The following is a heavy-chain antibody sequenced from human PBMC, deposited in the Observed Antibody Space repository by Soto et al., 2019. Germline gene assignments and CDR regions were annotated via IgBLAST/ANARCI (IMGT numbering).Heavy chain of an antibody. CDR3: ALIVPAMVGPFDY. Sequence: TLSLTCTVSGGSISSSSYYWGWIRQPPGKGLEWIGSIYYSGSTYYNPSLKSRVTISVDTSKNQFSLKLSSVTAADTAVYYFALIVPAMVGPFDYWCPGTLVTVFS. V-gene: IGHV4-39*01. J-gene: IGHJ4*02. D-gene: IGHD5-18*01. CDR1: GGSISSSSYY. CDR2: IYYSGST.